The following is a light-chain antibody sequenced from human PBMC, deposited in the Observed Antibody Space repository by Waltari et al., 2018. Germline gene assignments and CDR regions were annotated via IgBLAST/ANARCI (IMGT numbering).Light chain of an antibody. V-gene: IGKV1-33*01. CDR2: DTS. Sequence: DIQMTQSPSSRSASVGDRVTITCQASQAIGKYLNWYQQKPGKAPKLLSYDTSTLQTGVPSRFSGSGSGTDFAFTISSLQPEDIATYFCQQYEDFPFTFGQGTKVEI. CDR3: QQYEDFPFT. J-gene: IGKJ2*01. CDR1: QAIGKY.